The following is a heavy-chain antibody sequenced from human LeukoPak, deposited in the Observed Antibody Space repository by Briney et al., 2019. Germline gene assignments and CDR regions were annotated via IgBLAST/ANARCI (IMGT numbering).Heavy chain of an antibody. V-gene: IGHV4-4*07. CDR1: TGSMNTFF. CDR2: VSGSGTA. Sequence: SETLSLTCTVSTGSMNTFFWTWVRQPAGKGLEWIGRVSGSGTAYHNPSLGSRVSISLDTPNNQLFLKVFSVTAADTAVYYCARGNELTKTSGHYSFDYWSQGVLVSVSS. J-gene: IGHJ4*02. CDR3: ARGNELTKTSGHYSFDY. D-gene: IGHD1-1*01.